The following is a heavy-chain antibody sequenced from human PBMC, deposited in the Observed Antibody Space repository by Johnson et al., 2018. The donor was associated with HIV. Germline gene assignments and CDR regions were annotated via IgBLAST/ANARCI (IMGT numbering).Heavy chain of an antibody. D-gene: IGHD2-21*02. CDR3: AKDWDVVVTADDAFDI. CDR2: IRYDGSNK. CDR1: GFTFSSYG. Sequence: QVQLVESGGGVVQPGRSLRLSCAASGFTFSSYGMHWVRQAPGKGLEWVAFIRYDGSNKYYADSVKGRFTISRDNSKNTLYLQMNSLRAEDTAVYYCAKDWDVVVTADDAFDIWGQGTMVTVSS. J-gene: IGHJ3*02. V-gene: IGHV3-30*02.